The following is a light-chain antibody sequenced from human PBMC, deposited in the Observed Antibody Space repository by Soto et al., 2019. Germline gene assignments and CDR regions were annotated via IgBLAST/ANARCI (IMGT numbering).Light chain of an antibody. J-gene: IGLJ2*01. CDR2: GNT. CDR1: NSNIGADYD. Sequence: QSVLAQPPSVSGAPGQRVTISCTGSNSNIGADYDVHWYQQFPGAAHKLLIYGNTNRPSGVPDRFSGSKSRISASLAITGLQAEDEADYFCQSYDSGLSGVVFGGGTKLTVL. CDR3: QSYDSGLSGVV. V-gene: IGLV1-40*01.